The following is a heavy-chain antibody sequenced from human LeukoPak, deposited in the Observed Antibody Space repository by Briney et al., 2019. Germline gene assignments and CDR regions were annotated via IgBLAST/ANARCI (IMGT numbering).Heavy chain of an antibody. J-gene: IGHJ3*02. CDR2: INYSGST. CDR3: ARHRGRAFDI. V-gene: IGHV4-59*12. CDR1: GGSISGYY. Sequence: SETLSLTCTVSGGSISGYYWSWIRQPPGKGLEWIGYINYSGSTNYNPSLKSRVTISVDTPKSQFSLKLTSVTAADTAVYYCARHRGRAFDIWGQGTMVTVSS.